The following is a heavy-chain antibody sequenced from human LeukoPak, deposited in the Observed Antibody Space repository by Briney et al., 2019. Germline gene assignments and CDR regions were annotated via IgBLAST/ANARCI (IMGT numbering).Heavy chain of an antibody. V-gene: IGHV4-59*01. CDR1: GGSISSYY. CDR2: IYYSGST. CDR3: ARGGPPGIAVASAFDI. J-gene: IGHJ3*02. Sequence: SETLSLTCTVSGGSISSYYWSWIRQPPGKGLEWIGYIYYSGSTNYDPSLKSRVTISVDTSKNQFSLKLSSVTAADTAVYYCARGGPPGIAVASAFDIWGQGTMVTVSS. D-gene: IGHD6-19*01.